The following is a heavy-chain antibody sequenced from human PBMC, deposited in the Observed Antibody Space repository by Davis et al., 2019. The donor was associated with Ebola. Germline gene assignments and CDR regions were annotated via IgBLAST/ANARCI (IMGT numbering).Heavy chain of an antibody. CDR3: ATDRNWDFDY. Sequence: GGSLRLSCAASGFTFSHYWMSWVRQAPGKGPEWVAIMKQDGSEKYYVDSVRGRFTISRDNAKNSLYLQMNSLRDEDTAVYYCATDRNWDFDYWGQGTLVTVSS. J-gene: IGHJ4*02. D-gene: IGHD7-27*01. V-gene: IGHV3-7*01. CDR1: GFTFSHYW. CDR2: MKQDGSEK.